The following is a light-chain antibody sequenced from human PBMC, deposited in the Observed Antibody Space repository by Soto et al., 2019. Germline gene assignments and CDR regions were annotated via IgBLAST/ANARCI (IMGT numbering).Light chain of an antibody. CDR2: DAS. J-gene: IGKJ5*01. Sequence: EIVLTQSPATLSLSPGERATLSCRVSQSVSSYLAWYQQKPGQAPRLLIYDASNRATGIPARFSGSGSGTDFTLTISSLEPEDFAVYYCQQRSNWPPITFGQGTRLE. CDR1: QSVSSY. V-gene: IGKV3-11*01. CDR3: QQRSNWPPIT.